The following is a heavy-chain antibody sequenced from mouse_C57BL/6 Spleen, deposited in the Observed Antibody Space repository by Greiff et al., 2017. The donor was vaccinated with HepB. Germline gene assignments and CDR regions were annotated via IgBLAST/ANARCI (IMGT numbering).Heavy chain of an antibody. J-gene: IGHJ1*03. Sequence: QVQLQQSGAELVKPGASVKISCKASGYAFSSYWMNWVKQRPGKGLEWIGQIYPGDGDTNDNGKGKGKATLTADKSSSTAYMQLSSLTSEDSAVYFGARGGMYYYGSSHWYCEVWGTGTTVTVAS. D-gene: IGHD1-1*01. V-gene: IGHV1-80*01. CDR1: GYAFSSYW. CDR3: ARGGMYYYGSSHWYCEV. CDR2: IYPGDGDT.